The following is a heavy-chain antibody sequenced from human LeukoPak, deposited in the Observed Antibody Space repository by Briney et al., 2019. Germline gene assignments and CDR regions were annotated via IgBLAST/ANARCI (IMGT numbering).Heavy chain of an antibody. D-gene: IGHD3-10*01. CDR3: ARGYGSGSHYFDY. J-gene: IGHJ4*02. V-gene: IGHV4-59*01. CDR2: IYYSGST. Sequence: SETLSLTCTVSGDSISNYYWSWIRQPPGKGLEWIGYIYYSGSTNYNPSLRSRVTISVDTSKNQFSLKLSSVTAADTALYYCARGYGSGSHYFDYWGQGSLVTVSS. CDR1: GDSISNYY.